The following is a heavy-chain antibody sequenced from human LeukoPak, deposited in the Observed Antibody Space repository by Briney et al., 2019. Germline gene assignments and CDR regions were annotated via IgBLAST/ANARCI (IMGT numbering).Heavy chain of an antibody. D-gene: IGHD5-18*01. CDR2: INPDSGGT. Sequence: GASVKVSCKASGYTFTGYYMHWVRQAPGHGLEWMGWINPDSGGTNYAQKFQGRVTMTRDTSISTAYMELSRLRSDDTAVYYCARAVRGIQLWSKRYYFDYWGQGTLVTVSS. V-gene: IGHV1-2*02. CDR3: ARAVRGIQLWSKRYYFDY. J-gene: IGHJ4*02. CDR1: GYTFTGYY.